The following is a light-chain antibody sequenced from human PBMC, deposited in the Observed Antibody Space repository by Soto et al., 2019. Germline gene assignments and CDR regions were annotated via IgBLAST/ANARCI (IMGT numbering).Light chain of an antibody. CDR1: QVISSA. CDR2: DAS. Sequence: AIQLTQSPSSLSASVGDRVTITCRASQVISSALAWYQQKPGKAPKLLIYDASRLESGVTSRFSGSGSGTDFTLSISSLQPEDFATYYCQQFNSYPLTFGPGTKVDIK. J-gene: IGKJ3*01. V-gene: IGKV1-13*02. CDR3: QQFNSYPLT.